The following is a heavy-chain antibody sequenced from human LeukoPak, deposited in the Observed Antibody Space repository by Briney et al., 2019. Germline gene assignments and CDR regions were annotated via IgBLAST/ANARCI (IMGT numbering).Heavy chain of an antibody. V-gene: IGHV4-39*01. CDR1: GGSISSSSYL. Sequence: PSETLSLTCTVSGGSISSSSYLWGWIRQPPVKGLEWLGSIYYSGSTYYNPSVKSRVVTSVDTSKSQFSLNLSSVTAADTAVYYCARQHRTSAPVWGQGTLVTVSS. CDR3: ARQHRTSAPV. CDR2: IYYSGST. J-gene: IGHJ4*02.